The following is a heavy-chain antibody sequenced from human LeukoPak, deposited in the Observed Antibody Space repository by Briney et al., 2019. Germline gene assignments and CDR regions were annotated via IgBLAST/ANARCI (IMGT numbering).Heavy chain of an antibody. D-gene: IGHD2-2*01. CDR2: ISSSSSYI. CDR1: GFTFSSYS. V-gene: IGHV3-21*01. Sequence: PGGSLRLSCAASGFTFSSYSMNWVRQAPGKGLEWVSSISSSSSYIYYADSVKGRFTISRDNAKNSLYLQMNSLRAEDTAVYYCARSTAAAAKGGIYWGQGTLVTVSS. CDR3: ARSTAAAAKGGIY. J-gene: IGHJ4*02.